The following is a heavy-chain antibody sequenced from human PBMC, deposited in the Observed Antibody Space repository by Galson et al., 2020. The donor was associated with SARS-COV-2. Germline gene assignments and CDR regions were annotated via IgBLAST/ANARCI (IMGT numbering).Heavy chain of an antibody. CDR1: GGTFNNYA. V-gene: IGHV1-69*13. D-gene: IGHD5-12*01. CDR2: IIPTFDTA. CDR3: ARNSGDGYTHPSDD. J-gene: IGHJ4*02. Sequence: SVKVSCKASGGTFNNYAISWVRQAPGQGLEWLGEIIPTFDTANYAHKFQGRLTMTADESTNTVYMDLSSLRSDDTAMYYCARNSGDGYTHPSDDWGQGTLVTVSS.